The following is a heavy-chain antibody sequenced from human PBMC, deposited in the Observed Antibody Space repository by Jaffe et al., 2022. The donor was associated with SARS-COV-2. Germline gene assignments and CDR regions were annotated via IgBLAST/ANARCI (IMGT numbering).Heavy chain of an antibody. J-gene: IGHJ4*02. V-gene: IGHV4-31*03. CDR3: ARDNGASGLGSFDH. D-gene: IGHD4-17*01. Sequence: QVQLQESGPGLVKPSQTLSLTCTVSGGSISSGSYYWNWVRQLPGKGLEWIGFISYSGSTNYNPPLLSRITMSVDTSKNQFSLNLTSVTAADTAVYYCARDNGASGLGSFDHWGQGTLVTVSS. CDR2: ISYSGST. CDR1: GGSISSGSYY.